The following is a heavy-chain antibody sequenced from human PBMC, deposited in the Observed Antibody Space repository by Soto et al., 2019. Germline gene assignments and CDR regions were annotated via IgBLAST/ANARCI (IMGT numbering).Heavy chain of an antibody. CDR3: ARLLRGYSYSLYYYYGMDV. CDR1: GGSISSSSYY. CDR2: IYYSGST. D-gene: IGHD5-18*01. J-gene: IGHJ6*02. Sequence: SETLSLTCTVSGGSISSSSYYWGWIRQPPGKGLEWIGSIYYSGSTYYNPSLKSRVTITVDTSKNQFSLKLSSVTAADTAVYYCARLLRGYSYSLYYYYGMDVWGQGTTVTVSS. V-gene: IGHV4-39*01.